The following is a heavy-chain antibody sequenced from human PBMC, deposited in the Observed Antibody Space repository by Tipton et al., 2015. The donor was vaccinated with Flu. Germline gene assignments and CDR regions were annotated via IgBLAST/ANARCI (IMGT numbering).Heavy chain of an antibody. J-gene: IGHJ4*02. Sequence: SLRLSCAASGFTSSSFWMTWVRQAPGKGLEWVANINEDGSERNYVDSVKGRFSIFRDTAQNSVYLQMSGLRAEDMGVYYCAKDGWDTSGWYPFDYWGQGTLVTVSS. D-gene: IGHD6-19*01. CDR1: GFTSSSFW. CDR2: INEDGSER. CDR3: AKDGWDTSGWYPFDY. V-gene: IGHV3-7*01.